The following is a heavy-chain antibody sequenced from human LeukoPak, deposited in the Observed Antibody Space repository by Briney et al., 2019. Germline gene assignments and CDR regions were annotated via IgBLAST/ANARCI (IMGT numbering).Heavy chain of an antibody. CDR2: IYYSGRT. D-gene: IGHD3-22*01. V-gene: IGHV4-59*08. Sequence: SETLSLTCTVSGASISSYYWSWIRQSPGKGLEWIGYIYYSGRTNYNPSLKSRVTISVDTSKNQFSLKLSSVTAADTAVYYCARGDYYDSSGYQSPSFDYWGQGTLVTVSS. J-gene: IGHJ4*02. CDR3: ARGDYYDSSGYQSPSFDY. CDR1: GASISSYY.